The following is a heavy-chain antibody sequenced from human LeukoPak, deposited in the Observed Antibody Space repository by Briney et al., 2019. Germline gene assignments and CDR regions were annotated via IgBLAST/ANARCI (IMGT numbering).Heavy chain of an antibody. CDR1: GGSISSSTTY. J-gene: IGHJ5*02. V-gene: IGHV4-39*01. D-gene: IGHD5-12*01. CDR2: IFYSGRT. Sequence: SETLSLTCTVSGGSISSSTTYWGWIRQPPGKGLEWIASIFYSGRTWNNPSLKSRVTISVDSSKNQFSLRMWPVTAADTAFYFCARAPSSYESGSGYPNLGWLDPWGQGALVTVSS. CDR3: ARAPSSYESGSGYPNLGWLDP.